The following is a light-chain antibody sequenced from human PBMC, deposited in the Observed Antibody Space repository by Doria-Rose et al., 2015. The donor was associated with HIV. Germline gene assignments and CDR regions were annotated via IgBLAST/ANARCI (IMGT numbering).Light chain of an antibody. Sequence: DIVMTQTPGTLSLSPGERVTLSCRASQTVYSTYLAWYQHKPGQAPRLLIYDATRRATGIPDRFSGSGSGRDLTLTISRLEPEDFAVYYCQQYSTSHETVGQGTQV. CDR2: DAT. J-gene: IGKJ1*01. CDR3: QQYSTSHET. CDR1: QTVYSTY. V-gene: IGKV3-20*01.